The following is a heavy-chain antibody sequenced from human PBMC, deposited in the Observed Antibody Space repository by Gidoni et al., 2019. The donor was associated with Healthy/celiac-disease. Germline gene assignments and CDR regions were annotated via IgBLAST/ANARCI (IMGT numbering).Heavy chain of an antibody. CDR3: TTDRGDIVVVPAAS. D-gene: IGHD2-2*01. CDR1: GFTFSNAW. V-gene: IGHV3-15*01. Sequence: EVQLVESGGGLVKPGGSLRLSCAASGFTFSNAWMSWVRQAPGKGLEWVDRIKSKTDGGTTDYAAPVKGRFTISRDDSKNTLYLQMNSLKTEDTAVYYCTTDRGDIVVVPAASWGQGTLVTVSS. CDR2: IKSKTDGGTT. J-gene: IGHJ4*02.